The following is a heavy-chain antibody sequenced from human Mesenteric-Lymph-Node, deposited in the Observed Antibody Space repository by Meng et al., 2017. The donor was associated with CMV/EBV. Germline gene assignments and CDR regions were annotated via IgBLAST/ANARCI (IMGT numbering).Heavy chain of an antibody. Sequence: GGSLRLSCAASGFTFSNAWMSWVRQAPGKGLGWVGRIKSKTDGGTTDYAAPVKGRFTISRDDSKNTLYLQMNSLKTEDTAVYYCTTDNLIDYSQDYWGQGTLVTVSS. CDR1: GFTFSNAW. V-gene: IGHV3-15*01. D-gene: IGHD4-11*01. J-gene: IGHJ4*02. CDR2: IKSKTDGGTT. CDR3: TTDNLIDYSQDY.